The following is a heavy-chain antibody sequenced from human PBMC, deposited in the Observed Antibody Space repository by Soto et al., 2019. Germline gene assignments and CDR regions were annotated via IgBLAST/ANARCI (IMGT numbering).Heavy chain of an antibody. CDR1: GFTVSSNY. D-gene: IGHD5-12*01. CDR2: IYSGGST. CDR3: ARDHRDGYEPDAFDI. Sequence: EVQLVESGGGLVQPGGSLRLSCAASGFTVSSNYMSWVRQAPGKGLEWVSVIYSGGSTYYADSVKGRFTISRDNSKNTLYLQMNSLRAEDTAVYYCARDHRDGYEPDAFDIWGQGTMVTVSS. J-gene: IGHJ3*02. V-gene: IGHV3-66*01.